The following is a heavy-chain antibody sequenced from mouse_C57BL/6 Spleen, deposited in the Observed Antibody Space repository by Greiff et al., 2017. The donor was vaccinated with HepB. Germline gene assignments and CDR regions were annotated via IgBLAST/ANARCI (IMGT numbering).Heavy chain of an antibody. CDR2: IWRGGST. J-gene: IGHJ4*01. CDR3: AKNDDYDPYAMDY. CDR1: GFSFTSYG. V-gene: IGHV2-5*01. D-gene: IGHD2-4*01. Sequence: QVQLKQSGPGLVQPSQSLSITCTVSGFSFTSYGVHWVRQSPGKGLEWLGVIWRGGSTDYNAAFMSRLSITKDNSKSQVFFKMNSLQAEDTAIYYCAKNDDYDPYAMDYWGQGTSVTVSS.